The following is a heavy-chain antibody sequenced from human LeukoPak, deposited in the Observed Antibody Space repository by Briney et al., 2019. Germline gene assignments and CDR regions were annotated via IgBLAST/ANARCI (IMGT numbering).Heavy chain of an antibody. D-gene: IGHD3-22*01. Sequence: SETLSLTCTVSGGSITNYYWSWIRQSPGKGLEWIGYIYHSGSTYYNPSLKSRVTISVDRSKNQFSPKLSSVTAADTAVYYCAREANYYDSSGYYYEAFDIWGQGTMVTVSS. CDR1: GGSITNYY. J-gene: IGHJ3*02. CDR2: IYHSGST. V-gene: IGHV4-59*12. CDR3: AREANYYDSSGYYYEAFDI.